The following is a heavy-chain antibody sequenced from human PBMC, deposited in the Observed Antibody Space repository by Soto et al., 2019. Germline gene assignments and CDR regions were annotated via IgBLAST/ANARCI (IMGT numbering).Heavy chain of an antibody. Sequence: QVQLQESGPGLVKPSETLSLTCTVSGGSISGDYWSWIRQSPEKGLEWIGYIYYSGTTNYNPSLKSRVTISVDTSKNQFSLNLSSLTAADTAVYYCARGGSGSFTPWGQGTLVTVSS. D-gene: IGHD3-10*01. CDR2: IYYSGTT. J-gene: IGHJ4*02. CDR1: GGSISGDY. V-gene: IGHV4-59*01. CDR3: ARGGSGSFTP.